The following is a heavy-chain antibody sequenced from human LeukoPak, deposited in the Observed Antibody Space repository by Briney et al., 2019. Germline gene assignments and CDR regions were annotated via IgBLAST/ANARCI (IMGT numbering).Heavy chain of an antibody. CDR2: IGTAGDT. Sequence: GGSLRLSCAASGFTFSSYDLHWVRQSTTKGLEWVSCIGTAGDTFYPGSVQGRFTTSRENARNSVYLQMNSLSAGDTAVYFCARGRGFYFDYWDPGTVVTVSS. J-gene: IGHJ4*02. CDR3: ARGRGFYFDY. D-gene: IGHD3-10*01. V-gene: IGHV3-13*01. CDR1: GFTFSSYD.